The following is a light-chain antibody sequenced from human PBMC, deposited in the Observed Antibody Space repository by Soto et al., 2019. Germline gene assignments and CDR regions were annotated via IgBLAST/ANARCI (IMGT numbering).Light chain of an antibody. Sequence: QSVLTQPASVSGSPGQSITISCTGTSSDVGGYKYVSWYQQYPGKAPKLIIYDVTYRPSGVSNRFSGSKSDNTASLTISGLQAGDEADYYCGSYTSSSTPYVFGTGTKVTVL. V-gene: IGLV2-14*01. CDR3: GSYTSSSTPYV. J-gene: IGLJ1*01. CDR2: DVT. CDR1: SSDVGGYKY.